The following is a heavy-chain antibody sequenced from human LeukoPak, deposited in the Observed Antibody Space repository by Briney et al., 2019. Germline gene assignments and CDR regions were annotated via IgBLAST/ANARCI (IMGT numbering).Heavy chain of an antibody. Sequence: GGSLRLSCAASGFTFSSYAMSWVRQAPGKGLEWVSAISGSGSSTYYADSVKGRFTISRDNSKNALYLQMNSLRAEDTAVYYCAKLGGIAVAGNEADGYYFGMDVWGQGTTVTVSS. V-gene: IGHV3-23*01. CDR2: ISGSGSST. D-gene: IGHD6-19*01. CDR3: AKLGGIAVAGNEADGYYFGMDV. CDR1: GFTFSSYA. J-gene: IGHJ6*02.